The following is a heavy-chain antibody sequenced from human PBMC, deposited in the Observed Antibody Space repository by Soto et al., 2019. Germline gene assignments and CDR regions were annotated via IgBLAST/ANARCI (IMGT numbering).Heavy chain of an antibody. CDR3: AKEVGIAVAGTLYYYYYMDV. CDR1: GFTFDDYA. J-gene: IGHJ6*03. CDR2: ISWNSGSI. V-gene: IGHV3-9*01. D-gene: IGHD6-19*01. Sequence: GGSLSLSCAASGFTFDDYAMHWVRQAPGKGLEWVSGISWNSGSIGYADSVKGRFTISRDNAKNSLYLQMNSLRAEDTALYYCAKEVGIAVAGTLYYYYYMDVWGKGTTVTVSS.